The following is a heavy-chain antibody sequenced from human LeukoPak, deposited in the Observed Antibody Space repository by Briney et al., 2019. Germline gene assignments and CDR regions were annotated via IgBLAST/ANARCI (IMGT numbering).Heavy chain of an antibody. CDR3: GKQFSSSWQFDP. D-gene: IGHD6-13*01. J-gene: IGHJ5*02. Sequence: PGGSLRLSCAVSGFIYNTYAVTWVRQAPGKGLEWVSSIDNSGDYTYYADSVKGRFTISRDNSRNTLYLQMSSLRVEDTALYYCGKQFSSSWQFDPRGQGTLVTVSS. CDR1: GFIYNTYA. V-gene: IGHV3-23*01. CDR2: IDNSGDYT.